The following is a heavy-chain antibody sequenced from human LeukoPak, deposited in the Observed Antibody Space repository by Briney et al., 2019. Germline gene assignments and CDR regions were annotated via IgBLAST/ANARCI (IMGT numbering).Heavy chain of an antibody. Sequence: SVKVSCEASGFTFASSTMQWVRQARGQRLEWIGWIVVGSGNTNYAQKFQERVTITSDMSTSTAYMALSSLRSEDTAVYYRAADPDSSGWYGGGDYWGQGTLVTVSS. CDR1: GFTFASST. CDR2: IVVGSGNT. D-gene: IGHD6-19*01. J-gene: IGHJ4*02. CDR3: AADPDSSGWYGGGDY. V-gene: IGHV1-58*02.